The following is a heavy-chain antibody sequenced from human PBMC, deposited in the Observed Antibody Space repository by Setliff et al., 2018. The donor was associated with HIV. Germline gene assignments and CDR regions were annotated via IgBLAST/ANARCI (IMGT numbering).Heavy chain of an antibody. CDR2: ISADNGDT. CDR1: GYTLTNYG. Sequence: GASVKVSCKASGYTLTNYGISWVRQAPGQGLEWMGCISADNGDTNYPQKLQGRVTMTTDTSTSTAYMELRSLRSDDTAVYYCARVIDYGVLYWSYYMDVWGKGTTVTV. V-gene: IGHV1-18*01. CDR3: ARVIDYGVLYWSYYMDV. J-gene: IGHJ6*03. D-gene: IGHD4-17*01.